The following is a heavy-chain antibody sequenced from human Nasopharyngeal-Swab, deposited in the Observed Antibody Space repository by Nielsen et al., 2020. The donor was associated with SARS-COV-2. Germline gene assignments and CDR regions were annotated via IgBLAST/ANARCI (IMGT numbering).Heavy chain of an antibody. V-gene: IGHV5-51*01. J-gene: IGHJ4*02. D-gene: IGHD1-7*01. CDR3: ATAYNGNYYWDY. Sequence: GESLKISCTASGYSFSSYWIGWARQTPGKGLEWMGIMYPRDSDTRYSPSFQGQVTISADKSISTAYLQWSSLKASDTAMYYCATAYNGNYYWDYWGQGTLVTVSS. CDR2: MYPRDSDT. CDR1: GYSFSSYW.